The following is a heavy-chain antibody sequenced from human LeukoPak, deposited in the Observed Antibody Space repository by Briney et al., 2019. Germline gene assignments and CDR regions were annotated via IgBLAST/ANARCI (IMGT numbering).Heavy chain of an antibody. J-gene: IGHJ4*02. CDR1: GGTISSNC. V-gene: IGHV4-4*08. CDR2: IYASGTT. D-gene: IGHD3-10*01. Sequence: SETLSLTCTVSGGTISSNCWSWIRQPPGKGLEWIGCIYASGTTNYNPSLRGRLTISVDTSNSQFSLTVTSVTAADTAVCYCEGRGFWGQGTLVTVSS. CDR3: EGRGF.